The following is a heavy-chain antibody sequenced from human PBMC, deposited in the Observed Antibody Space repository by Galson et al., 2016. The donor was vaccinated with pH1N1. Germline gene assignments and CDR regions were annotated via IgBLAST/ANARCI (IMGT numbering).Heavy chain of an antibody. J-gene: IGHJ4*01. CDR1: GGTFSSFG. CDR2: IIGMFAKT. V-gene: IGHV1-69*13. Sequence: SVKVSCKASGGTFSSFGISWVRRAPGQGLEWMGGIIGMFAKTNYAQKFQGRVTITADELTSTAYMDLSSLTSEDTAVYYCARSPGYMVTALDNWGHGTLVTVSS. D-gene: IGHD2-21*02. CDR3: ARSPGYMVTALDN.